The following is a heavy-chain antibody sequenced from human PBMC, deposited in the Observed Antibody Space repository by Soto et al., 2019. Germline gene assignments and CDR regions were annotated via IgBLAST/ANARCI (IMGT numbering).Heavy chain of an antibody. D-gene: IGHD5-18*01. CDR2: IYYSGST. V-gene: IGHV4-61*01. CDR1: GGSASSGSYY. J-gene: IGHJ4*02. Sequence: SETLSLTCTVSGGSASSGSYYWSWIRQPPGKGLEWIGYIYYSGSTNYNPSLKSRVTISVDTSKNQFSLKLSSVTAADTAVYYCARGGYSYGHDYWGQGTLVTVSS. CDR3: ARGGYSYGHDY.